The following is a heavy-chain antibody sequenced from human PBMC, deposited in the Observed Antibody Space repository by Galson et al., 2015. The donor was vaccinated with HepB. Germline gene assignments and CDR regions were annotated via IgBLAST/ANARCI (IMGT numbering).Heavy chain of an antibody. CDR3: AKFRGMDIGEYHFDH. CDR2: LHNDGVTT. D-gene: IGHD2-2*03. V-gene: IGHV3-23*05. Sequence: SLRLSCAASGFTFSTFPMGWVRQAPGKGLEWVSTLHNDGVTTHIADSVRGRFTISRDNSKNTLFLQMNSLGVEDTALYYCAKFRGMDIGEYHFDHWGQGTLVTVSS. J-gene: IGHJ4*02. CDR1: GFTFSTFP.